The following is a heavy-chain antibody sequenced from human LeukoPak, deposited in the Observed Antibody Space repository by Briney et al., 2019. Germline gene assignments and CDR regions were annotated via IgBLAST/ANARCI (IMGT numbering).Heavy chain of an antibody. CDR2: INAGNGNT. Sequence: ASVKVSCKASGYTFTNYAMHWVRQAPGQRLEWMGWINAGNGNTKFSQKFQGRVTITRDTSASTAYMEVGSLSSEDTAVYYCARGGDIVVEPAALYYFDYWGQGTLVTVSS. D-gene: IGHD2-2*01. V-gene: IGHV1-3*01. CDR1: GYTFTNYA. CDR3: ARGGDIVVEPAALYYFDY. J-gene: IGHJ4*02.